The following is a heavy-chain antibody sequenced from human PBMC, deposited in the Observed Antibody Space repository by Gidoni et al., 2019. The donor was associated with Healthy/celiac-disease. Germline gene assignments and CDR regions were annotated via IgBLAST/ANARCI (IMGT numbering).Heavy chain of an antibody. J-gene: IGHJ2*01. CDR3: ARVRSRWDWYFDL. Sequence: EVQLVQSGAAVHQPGGTLKISCKGSAYSFTSYWIGWVRQMPGKGLEWMGIIYPGDSDTRYSPSFQGQVTISADKSISTAYLQWSSLKASDTAMYYCARVRSRWDWYFDLWGRGTLVTVSS. CDR1: AYSFTSYW. CDR2: IYPGDSDT. D-gene: IGHD3-10*01. V-gene: IGHV5-51*01.